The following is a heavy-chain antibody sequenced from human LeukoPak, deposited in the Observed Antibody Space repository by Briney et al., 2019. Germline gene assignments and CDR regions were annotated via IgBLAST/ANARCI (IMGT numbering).Heavy chain of an antibody. J-gene: IGHJ4*02. CDR3: ARGPSGYHNA. CDR2: INSNSGDT. D-gene: IGHD5-12*01. CDR1: GYTFTAYY. Sequence: GASVKVSCKASGYTFTAYYLHWVRQAPGQGLEWMGWINSNSGDTNSAQKFQGRVTLTRDTSITTAYMEMNSLRAEDTAVYYCARGPSGYHNAGGQGTLVTVSS. V-gene: IGHV1-2*02.